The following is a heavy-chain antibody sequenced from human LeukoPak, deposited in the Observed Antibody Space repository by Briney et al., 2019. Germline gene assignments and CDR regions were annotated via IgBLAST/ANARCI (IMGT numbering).Heavy chain of an antibody. CDR1: GDSIRSYY. V-gene: IGHV4-4*07. J-gene: IGHJ5*02. CDR2: IYSSGST. D-gene: IGHD3-16*01. Sequence: PSETLSLTCTVSGDSIRSYYWSWIRQPAGKGLEWIGRIYSSGSTNYNPSLESRVTLLVDNSKNQFSLKLRSVTAADTALYYFAKQLGGWFDPWGQGTLVTVSS. CDR3: AKQLGGWFDP.